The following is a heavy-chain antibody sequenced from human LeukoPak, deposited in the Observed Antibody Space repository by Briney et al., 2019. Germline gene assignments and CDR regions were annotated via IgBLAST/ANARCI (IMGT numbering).Heavy chain of an antibody. CDR1: GFTFSSYA. J-gene: IGHJ4*02. Sequence: PGGSLRLSCAASGFTFSSYAMSWVRQAPGKGLEWVSAISGSGGSTYYADSVKGRFTISRDNSKNTLYLQMNSLRAEDTAVYYCAKYDRYGDYRGLDYWGQGTLVTVSS. CDR2: ISGSGGST. V-gene: IGHV3-23*01. CDR3: AKYDRYGDYRGLDY. D-gene: IGHD4-17*01.